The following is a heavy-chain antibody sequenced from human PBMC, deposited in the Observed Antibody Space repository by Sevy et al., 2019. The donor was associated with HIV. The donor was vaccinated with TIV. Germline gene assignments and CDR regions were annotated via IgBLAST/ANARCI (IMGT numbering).Heavy chain of an antibody. J-gene: IGHJ4*02. D-gene: IGHD6-19*01. CDR3: ARANDSEIVIAVAGNDGVDY. V-gene: IGHV3-33*01. CDR2: IWYDGSNK. CDR1: GFTFSSYG. Sequence: GGSLRLSCAASGFTFSSYGMHWVRQAPGKGLEWVAVIWYDGSNKYYADSVKGRFTISRDNSKNTLYLQMNSLRAEDTAVYYCARANDSEIVIAVAGNDGVDYWGQGTLVTVSS.